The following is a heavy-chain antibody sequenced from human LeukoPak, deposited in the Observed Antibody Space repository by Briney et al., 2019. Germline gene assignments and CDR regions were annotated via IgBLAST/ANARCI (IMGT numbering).Heavy chain of an antibody. D-gene: IGHD4-11*01. V-gene: IGHV4-39*01. Sequence: SETLSLTCTVSGGSISSSSYYWGWIRQPPGKGLEWIGSIYYSGCTYYNPSLKSRVTISVDTSKNQFSLKLSSVTAADTAVYYCTRRSGMTTVTYYYYGMDVWGQGTTVTVSS. CDR3: TRRSGMTTVTYYYYGMDV. J-gene: IGHJ6*02. CDR1: GGSISSSSYY. CDR2: IYYSGCT.